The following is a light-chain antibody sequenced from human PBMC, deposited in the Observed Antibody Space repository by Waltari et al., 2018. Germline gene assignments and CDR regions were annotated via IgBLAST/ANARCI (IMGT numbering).Light chain of an antibody. CDR2: EVS. CDR3: SSYAGSNNLYV. Sequence: QSALTQPPSASGSPGQSVTISCTGTSSDVGGYNYVSWYQQHPGKAPKLMIYEVSKRPSGVPVRFSGSKSCNTASLTVSGLQAEDEADYYCSSYAGSNNLYVFGTGTKVTVL. CDR1: SSDVGGYNY. J-gene: IGLJ1*01. V-gene: IGLV2-8*01.